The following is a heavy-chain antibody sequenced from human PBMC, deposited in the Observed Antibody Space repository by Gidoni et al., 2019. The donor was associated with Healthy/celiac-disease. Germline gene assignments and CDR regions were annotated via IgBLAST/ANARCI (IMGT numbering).Heavy chain of an antibody. CDR3: AKQDEGYFDY. V-gene: IGHV3-23*01. D-gene: IGHD2-15*01. CDR2: ISGSGGST. Sequence: EVQLLESGGGLVQPGGSLRLYCADSGFTFSSYALSWVRQAPGKGLEWVSAISGSGGSTYYADSVKGRFTISRDNSKNTLYLQMNSLRAEDTAVYYCAKQDEGYFDYWGQGTLVTVSS. CDR1: GFTFSSYA. J-gene: IGHJ4*02.